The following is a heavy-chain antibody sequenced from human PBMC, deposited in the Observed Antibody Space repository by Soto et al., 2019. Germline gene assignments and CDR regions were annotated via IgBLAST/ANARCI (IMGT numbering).Heavy chain of an antibody. J-gene: IGHJ4*02. CDR3: ARLLHDNRGYYYFDY. CDR2: IYYSGGT. D-gene: IGHD3-9*01. CDR1: GGSISSGTYY. Sequence: SETLSLTCTVSGGSISSGTYYWGWIRQPPGKGLEWIGHIYYSGGTYYNPSLKSRVTISVDTSKNQFSLKLSSVTAADTAIYYCARLLHDNRGYYYFDYWGRGTLVTVSS. V-gene: IGHV4-39*01.